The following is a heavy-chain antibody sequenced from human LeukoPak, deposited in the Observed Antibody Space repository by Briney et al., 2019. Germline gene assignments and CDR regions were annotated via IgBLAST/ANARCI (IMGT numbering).Heavy chain of an antibody. V-gene: IGHV5-51*01. J-gene: IGHJ1*01. CDR2: IYPGDSDT. CDR3: ARHPNGDYGYFQH. Sequence: GEXXKISCKGSGYSFTSYWIGWVRQMPGKGLEWMGIIYPGDSDTRYSPSFQGQVTISADKSISTAYLQWSSLKASDTAMYYCARHPNGDYGYFQHWGQGTLVTVSS. CDR1: GYSFTSYW. D-gene: IGHD4-17*01.